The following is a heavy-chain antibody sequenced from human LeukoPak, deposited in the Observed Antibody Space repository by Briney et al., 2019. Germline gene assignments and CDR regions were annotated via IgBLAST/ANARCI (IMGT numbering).Heavy chain of an antibody. CDR3: ARVDGRDYYDSSGYYYAYP. Sequence: SETLSLTCTVSGGSISSYYWSWIRQPPGKGLEWIGYIYYSGSTNYNPSLKSRVTISVDTSKNQFPLKLSSVTAADTAVYYCARVDGRDYYDSSGYYYAYPWGQGTLVTVSS. V-gene: IGHV4-59*01. CDR2: IYYSGST. CDR1: GGSISSYY. D-gene: IGHD3-22*01. J-gene: IGHJ5*02.